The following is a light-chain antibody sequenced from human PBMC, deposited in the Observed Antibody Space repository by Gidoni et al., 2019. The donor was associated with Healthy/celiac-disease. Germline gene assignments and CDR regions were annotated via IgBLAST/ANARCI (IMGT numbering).Light chain of an antibody. CDR1: KLGDKY. V-gene: IGLV3-1*01. Sequence: SYELTQPPSVSVSPGQTASIPCSGDKLGDKYACWYQQKPGQSPGLVIYQDSKRPSGIPERFSGSNSGNTATLTISGTQARDEADYYCQAWDSSTGVFGGGTKLTVL. CDR2: QDS. J-gene: IGLJ2*01. CDR3: QAWDSSTGV.